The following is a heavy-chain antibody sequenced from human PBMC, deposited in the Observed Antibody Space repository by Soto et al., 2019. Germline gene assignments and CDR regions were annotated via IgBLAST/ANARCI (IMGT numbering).Heavy chain of an antibody. CDR1: GFTFGDYA. CDR3: TRTPDYGDILFDY. Sequence: GGSLRLSCTASGFTFGDYAMSWFRQAPGKGLEWVGFIRSKAYGGTTEYAASVKGRFTISRDDSKRIAYLQMNSLKTEDTAVYYCTRTPDYGDILFDYWGQGTLVTVSS. D-gene: IGHD4-17*01. CDR2: IRSKAYGGTT. J-gene: IGHJ4*02. V-gene: IGHV3-49*03.